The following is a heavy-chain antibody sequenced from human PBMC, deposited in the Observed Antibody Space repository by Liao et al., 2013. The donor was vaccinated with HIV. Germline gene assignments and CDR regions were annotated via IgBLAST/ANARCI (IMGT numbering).Heavy chain of an antibody. V-gene: IGHV4-4*07. CDR3: ARVETMPTFDRGYYFYMDV. Sequence: QVQLQESGPGLVKPSETLSLTCTVSGGSISGDYWSWIRQPAGKGLEWIGRLHHSGSADYNPSLESRVSMSVDTSNNQFSLTLTSVTAADTAVYYCARVETMPTFDRGYYFYMDVWGKGTTVTVSS. D-gene: IGHD2-2*01. CDR2: LHHSGSA. CDR1: GGSISGDY. J-gene: IGHJ6*03.